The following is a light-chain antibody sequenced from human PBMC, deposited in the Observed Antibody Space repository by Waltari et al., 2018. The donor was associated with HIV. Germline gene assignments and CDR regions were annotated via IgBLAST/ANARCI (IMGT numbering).Light chain of an antibody. CDR3: SSYAGSNHV. Sequence: QSALTQPASVSGSPGQSITISCTGTSSHVGGFNYVSWYQHHPGKAPKLMIYDVTSRPSGVSNRFSGSKSGNTASLTVSGLQAEDEADYYCSSYAGSNHVFGTGTKVTVL. V-gene: IGLV2-14*03. CDR2: DVT. CDR1: SSHVGGFNY. J-gene: IGLJ1*01.